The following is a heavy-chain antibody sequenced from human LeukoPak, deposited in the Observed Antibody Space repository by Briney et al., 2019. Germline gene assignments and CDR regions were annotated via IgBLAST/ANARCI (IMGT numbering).Heavy chain of an antibody. CDR3: AYRNNFEY. CDR1: GSSLSGHW. D-gene: IGHD1-26*01. V-gene: IGHV3-7*05. CDR2: IKAGGSEK. Sequence: SGGSLRLSCATSGSSLSGHWMNWVRQPPGKGLEWVANIKAGGSEKYYVDSVKGRFTISRDDAKRTVDLQMDNLRTEDTAVYYCAYRNNFEYWGQGTLVTVSS. J-gene: IGHJ4*02.